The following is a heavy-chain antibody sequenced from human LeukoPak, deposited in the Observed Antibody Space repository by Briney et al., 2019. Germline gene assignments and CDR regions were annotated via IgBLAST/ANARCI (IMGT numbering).Heavy chain of an antibody. CDR1: GYTFTNYW. V-gene: IGHV1-46*01. Sequence: ASVKVSCKASGYTFTNYWMHWVRQAPGQGLQWMGMVNPGDGVTTYAQNFQGRVTMTRDTSSSTVYMELSSLRSEDTAVYYCARGVYYYHSGGYYDFDYWGQGTLVTVSS. CDR2: VNPGDGVT. CDR3: ARGVYYYHSGGYYDFDY. D-gene: IGHD3-22*01. J-gene: IGHJ4*02.